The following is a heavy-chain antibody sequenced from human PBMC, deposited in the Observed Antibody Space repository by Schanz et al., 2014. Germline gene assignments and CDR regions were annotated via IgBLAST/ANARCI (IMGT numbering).Heavy chain of an antibody. D-gene: IGHD3-10*01. CDR1: GFTFSKYG. CDR3: ATRYGSGSYDDAFDI. Sequence: QVQLVESGGGVVQPGRSLRLSCAASGFTFSKYGMHWVRQAPGKGLEWVSVIYSGGNTYYADSVKGRFTISRDNPKNTLYLQMNSLRAEDTAVYYCATRYGSGSYDDAFDIWGQGTMVTVSS. CDR2: IYSGGNT. V-gene: IGHV3-NL1*01. J-gene: IGHJ3*02.